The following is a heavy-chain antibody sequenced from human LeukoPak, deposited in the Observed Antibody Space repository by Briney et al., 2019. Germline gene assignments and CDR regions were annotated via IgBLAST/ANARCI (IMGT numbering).Heavy chain of an antibody. J-gene: IGHJ4*02. V-gene: IGHV3-23*01. CDR3: AKDRAWGAFVY. CDR2: ITGDAGRT. D-gene: IGHD1-26*01. Sequence: GGSLRLSCAASGFTFSSYSMNWVRQAPGKGLEWVSGITGDAGRTYYADSMKGRFTISRDNSKNTLYLQMNSLRAEDTAIYYCAKDRAWGAFVYWGQGTLVTVSS. CDR1: GFTFSSYS.